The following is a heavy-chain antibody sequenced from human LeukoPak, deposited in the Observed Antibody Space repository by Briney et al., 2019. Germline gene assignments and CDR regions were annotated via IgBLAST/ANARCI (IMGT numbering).Heavy chain of an antibody. CDR2: IYHTGSA. J-gene: IGHJ5*02. D-gene: IGHD5-12*01. CDR3: ARPDTWMTEGFDG. V-gene: IGHV4-38-2*02. CDR1: AYSITSIYY. Sequence: PSETLSLTCTVSAYSITSIYYWGWIRQPPVKGLERIGTIYHTGSAFYNPSLRSRLTISVDTSKDQFSLKLTSVTAADTAVYYCARPDTWMTEGFDGWGQGTLVTVSS.